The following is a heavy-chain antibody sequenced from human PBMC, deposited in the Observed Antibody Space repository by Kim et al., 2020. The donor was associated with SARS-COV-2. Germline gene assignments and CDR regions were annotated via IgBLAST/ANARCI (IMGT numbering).Heavy chain of an antibody. V-gene: IGHV6-1*01. Sequence: SQTLSLTCAIPGDSVSINSAAWDWSRQSPSRGLEWLGRTYYRSKWYNEYAVSVNSRITINPATSKNQFSLQLNSVTPEVTAVDYCVGGGGWNTWGQGTLVTVSS. CDR1: GDSVSINSAA. D-gene: IGHD6-19*01. J-gene: IGHJ5*02. CDR2: TYYRSKWYN. CDR3: VGGGGWNT.